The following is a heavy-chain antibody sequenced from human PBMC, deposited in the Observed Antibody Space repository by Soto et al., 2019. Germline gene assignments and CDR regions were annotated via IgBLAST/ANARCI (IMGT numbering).Heavy chain of an antibody. D-gene: IGHD2-2*01. CDR2: ISGSGGST. CDR3: AKDRLRHCSSTSCYGMSGFDP. J-gene: IGHJ5*02. CDR1: GFTFSSYA. Sequence: GGSLRLSCAASGFTFSSYAMSWVRQAPGKGLEWVSAISGSGGSTYYADSVKGRFTISRDNSKNTLYLQMNSLRAEDTAVYYCAKDRLRHCSSTSCYGMSGFDPWGQGTLVTVSS. V-gene: IGHV3-23*01.